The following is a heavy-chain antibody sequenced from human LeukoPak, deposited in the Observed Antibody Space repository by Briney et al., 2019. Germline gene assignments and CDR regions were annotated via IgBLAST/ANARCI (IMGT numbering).Heavy chain of an antibody. CDR2: IYYSGST. V-gene: IGHV4-39*07. Sequence: SETLSLTCTVSGGSISSSSYYWGWIRQPPGKGLEWIGSIYYSGSTNYNPSLKSRVTISVDKSKNQFSLKLSSVTAADTAVYYCARDLGYSSGWYDYWGQGTLVTVSS. D-gene: IGHD6-19*01. CDR1: GGSISSSSYY. J-gene: IGHJ4*02. CDR3: ARDLGYSSGWYDY.